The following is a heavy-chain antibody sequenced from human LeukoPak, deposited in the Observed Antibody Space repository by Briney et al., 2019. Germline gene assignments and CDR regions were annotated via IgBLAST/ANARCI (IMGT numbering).Heavy chain of an antibody. Sequence: PSETLSLTCAVYGGSFSGYYWSWIRQPPGKGLEWIGEINHSGSTNYNPSLKSRVTISVDTSKNQFSLKLSSVTAADTAVYYCARDLGYCSGGNCYPFDYWGQGVLVTVSS. CDR2: INHSGST. D-gene: IGHD2-15*01. CDR3: ARDLGYCSGGNCYPFDY. J-gene: IGHJ4*02. CDR1: GGSFSGYY. V-gene: IGHV4-34*01.